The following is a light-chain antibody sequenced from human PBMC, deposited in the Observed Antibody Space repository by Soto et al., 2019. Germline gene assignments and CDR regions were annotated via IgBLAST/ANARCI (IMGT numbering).Light chain of an antibody. CDR2: DAS. CDR1: ENVRTF. Sequence: EVVLTQSPATLSLSPGERATLSCRASENVRTFVDWYQQKPGQAPRLLIYDASSRPTGVPARFSGSGSGTDFTLTISSLESEDFAVYYCQQRSNWPITFGQGTRLEIK. J-gene: IGKJ5*01. CDR3: QQRSNWPIT. V-gene: IGKV3-11*01.